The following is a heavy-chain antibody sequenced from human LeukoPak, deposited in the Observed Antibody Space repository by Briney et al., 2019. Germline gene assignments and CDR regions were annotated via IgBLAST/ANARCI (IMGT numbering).Heavy chain of an antibody. D-gene: IGHD5-18*01. CDR1: GFTFSGSA. J-gene: IGHJ4*02. CDR3: TMGVDTAMAFDY. V-gene: IGHV3-73*01. Sequence: GGSLRLSCAASGFTFSGSAMHWVRQASGKGLEWVGRIRSEANSYATAYAASVKGRFTISRDDSKNTAYLQMNSLKTEDTAVYYCTMGVDTAMAFDYWGQGTLVTVSS. CDR2: IRSEANSYAT.